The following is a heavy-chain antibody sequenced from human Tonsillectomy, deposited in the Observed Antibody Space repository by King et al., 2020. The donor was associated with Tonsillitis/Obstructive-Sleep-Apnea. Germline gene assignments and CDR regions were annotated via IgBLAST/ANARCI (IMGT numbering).Heavy chain of an antibody. CDR2: IDATGNHV. CDR3: ARDLSIAYFDY. J-gene: IGHJ4*02. CDR1: AFAFAYYT. Sequence: VQLVESGGGLVKPGGSLMLSCEASAFAFAYYTFDWVRQAPGKGLEWVSSIDATGNHVYYADSVKGRFTISRDNAKKSLYLEMTRLRAEDTAVYYCARDLSIAYFDYWGQGTLVTVSS. V-gene: IGHV3-21*01.